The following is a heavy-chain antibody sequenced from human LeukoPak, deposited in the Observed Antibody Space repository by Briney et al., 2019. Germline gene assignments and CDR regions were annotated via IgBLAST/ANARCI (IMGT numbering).Heavy chain of an antibody. Sequence: GGSLRLSCEASGFTFRSHGMHWVRQARGEGLEWVAVISSDGGKKSYADSVKGRFTISRDNSKNTLYLQMNSLRVEDTAIYYCARDRAWDYLDSWDQGPLVTVSS. CDR3: ARDRAWDYLDS. V-gene: IGHV3-30*03. D-gene: IGHD1-26*01. J-gene: IGHJ4*02. CDR1: GFTFRSHG. CDR2: ISSDGGKK.